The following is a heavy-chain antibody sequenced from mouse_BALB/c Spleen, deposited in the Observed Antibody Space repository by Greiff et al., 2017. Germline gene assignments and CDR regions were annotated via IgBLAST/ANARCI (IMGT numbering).Heavy chain of an antibody. V-gene: IGHV1-74*04. D-gene: IGHD2-4*01. CDR3: ARARTMIKEFAY. CDR2: IHPSDSET. Sequence: VQLQQPGAALVRPGASVKLSCKASGYSFPSYWMHWVKQRPGQGLEWIGMIHPSDSETRLNQKFKDKATLTVDKSSSTAYMQLSSPTSEDSAVYYCARARTMIKEFAYWGQGTLVTVAA. J-gene: IGHJ3*01. CDR1: GYSFPSYW.